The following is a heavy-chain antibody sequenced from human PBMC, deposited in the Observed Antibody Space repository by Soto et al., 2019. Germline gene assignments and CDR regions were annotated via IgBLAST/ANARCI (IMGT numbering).Heavy chain of an antibody. CDR3: ARTVAATGYYYYGMDV. Sequence: ETLSLTCTVSGGSISSYYWSWIRQPAGKGLEWIGRIYTSGSTNYNPSLKSRVTMSVDTSKNQFSLKLSSVTAADTAVYYCARTVAATGYYYYGMDVWGQGTTVTVSS. D-gene: IGHD2-15*01. V-gene: IGHV4-4*07. J-gene: IGHJ6*02. CDR2: IYTSGST. CDR1: GGSISSYY.